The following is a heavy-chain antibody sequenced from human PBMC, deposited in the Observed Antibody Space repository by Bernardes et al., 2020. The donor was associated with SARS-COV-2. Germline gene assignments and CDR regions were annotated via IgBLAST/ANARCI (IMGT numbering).Heavy chain of an antibody. CDR2: IGAYNGNK. V-gene: IGHV1-18*01. CDR1: GYTATNDD. D-gene: IGHD6-6*01. CDR3: ARGPWEYRSSSSYYYGMDV. Sequence: ASVKVSCKASGYTATNDDVSWARQAPGQGREGMGVIGAYNGNKNYVQKFQGRVTMTTDTSTSTAYMELRSLKSDDTAVYYCARGPWEYRSSSSYYYGMDVCGQGTTVTVSS. J-gene: IGHJ6*02.